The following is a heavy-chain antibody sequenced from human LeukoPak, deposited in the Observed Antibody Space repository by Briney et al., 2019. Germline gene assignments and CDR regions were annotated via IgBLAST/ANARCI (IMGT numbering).Heavy chain of an antibody. Sequence: GGSLRLSCAASGFTFSSYGMHWVRQAPGKGLEWVAHIRSDENYKHYADSVKGRFTISRANSKNTVYVQMNSLRPEDTAVYYCAKDAHWSADHWGQGTLVTVSS. CDR1: GFTFSSYG. D-gene: IGHD3-3*01. J-gene: IGHJ5*02. V-gene: IGHV3-30*02. CDR2: IRSDENYK. CDR3: AKDAHWSADH.